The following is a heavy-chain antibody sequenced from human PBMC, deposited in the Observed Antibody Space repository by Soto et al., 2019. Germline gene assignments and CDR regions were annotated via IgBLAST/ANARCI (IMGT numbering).Heavy chain of an antibody. V-gene: IGHV1-3*01. Sequence: ASVKVSCKASGYTFTSYAMHWVRQAPGQRLEWMGWINAGNGNTKYSQKFQGRVTITRDTSASTAYMELSSLRSEDTAVYYCARGGITMVRGGIIRYNWFDHWGQGTMVTGSS. J-gene: IGHJ5*02. CDR3: ARGGITMVRGGIIRYNWFDH. CDR1: GYTFTSYA. D-gene: IGHD3-10*01. CDR2: INAGNGNT.